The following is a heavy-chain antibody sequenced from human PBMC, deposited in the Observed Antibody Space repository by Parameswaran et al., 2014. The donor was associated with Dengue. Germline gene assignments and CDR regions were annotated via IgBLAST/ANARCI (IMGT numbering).Heavy chain of an antibody. CDR1: GFSFSPYS. D-gene: IGHD6-19*01. J-gene: IGHJ4*02. CDR2: ISSSSSYI. Sequence: GESLKISCAASGFSFSPYSMNWVRQAPGKGLEWVSSISSSSSYIYYADSVKGRFTISRDNAKNSLYLQMNSLRAEDTAVYYCARDPASIAVAGRLGFDYVGPGSPGHRLL. V-gene: IGHV3-21*01. CDR3: ARDPASIAVAGRLGFDY.